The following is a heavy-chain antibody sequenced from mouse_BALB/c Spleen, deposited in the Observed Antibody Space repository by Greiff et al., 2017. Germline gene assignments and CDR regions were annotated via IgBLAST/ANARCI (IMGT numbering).Heavy chain of an antibody. CDR3: ASGYGKGAMDY. Sequence: DVMLVESGGGLVQPGGSLKLSCAASGFTFSSYTMSWVRQTPEKRLEWVAYISNGGGSTYYPDTVKGRFTISRDNAKNTLYLQMSSLKSEDTAMYYCASGYGKGAMDYWGQGTSVTVSS. CDR1: GFTFSSYT. J-gene: IGHJ4*01. D-gene: IGHD2-10*02. V-gene: IGHV5-12-2*01. CDR2: ISNGGGST.